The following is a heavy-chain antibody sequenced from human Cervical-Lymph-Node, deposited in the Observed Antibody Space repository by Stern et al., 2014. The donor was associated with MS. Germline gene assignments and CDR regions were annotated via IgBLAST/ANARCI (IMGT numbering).Heavy chain of an antibody. CDR1: GYTFTSFA. J-gene: IGHJ4*02. Sequence: QVQLVQSGSELKKPGASVKVSCEASGYTFTSFAINWVRQAPGQGLEWMGWINSNNGNPTYAQGFTGRFVFSLDTSVSTAYLQISSLKAEDTAVYYCARDPHDYGDRFDYWGQGTLVTVSS. CDR3: ARDPHDYGDRFDY. V-gene: IGHV7-4-1*02. D-gene: IGHD4-17*01. CDR2: INSNNGNP.